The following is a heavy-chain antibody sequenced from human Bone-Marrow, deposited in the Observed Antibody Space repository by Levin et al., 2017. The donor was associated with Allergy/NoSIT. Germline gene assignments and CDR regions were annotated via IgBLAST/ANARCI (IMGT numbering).Heavy chain of an antibody. CDR2: ISGSSSYI. D-gene: IGHD3-9*01. CDR3: ARDQDYGFLTGLGWFDP. Sequence: PGGSLRLSCLGSGFSLSDYTMNWVRQAPGKGLEWVASISGSSSYIFYADSIKGRFTVSRDNSKNSVYLQMSSLRADDTAVYLCARDQDYGFLTGLGWFDPWGQGTQVTVSS. J-gene: IGHJ5*02. CDR1: GFSLSDYT. V-gene: IGHV3-21*06.